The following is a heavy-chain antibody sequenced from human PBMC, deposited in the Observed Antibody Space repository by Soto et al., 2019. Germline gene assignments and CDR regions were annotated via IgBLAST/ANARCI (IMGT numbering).Heavy chain of an antibody. CDR2: ISSNGVGT. CDR1: GFTLSGYA. D-gene: IGHD6-6*01. V-gene: IGHV3-64*01. Sequence: EVQLAESGGGLAQPGGSLRLSCAASGFTLSGYAMDWVRQAPGKGLEYVSGISSNGVGTYYANSVQGRFTISRDNSKNSGYLQMDSLRPEDMAVYYCARRARPDFYYMDVWCKGTTVTVSS. CDR3: ARRARPDFYYMDV. J-gene: IGHJ6*03.